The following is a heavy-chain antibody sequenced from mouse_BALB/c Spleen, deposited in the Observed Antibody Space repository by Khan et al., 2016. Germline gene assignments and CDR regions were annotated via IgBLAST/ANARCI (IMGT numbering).Heavy chain of an antibody. CDR3: ASKVYYFDY. CDR1: GFTFSSYA. Sequence: EVELVESGGGLVKPGGSLKLSCVASGFTFSSYAMSWVRQTPEKRLEWVASISNGGSTFYPDILKGRFTISRDNARNILYLQMSSLRSEDTAMYYCASKVYYFDYWGQGTTLTVSS. CDR2: ISNGGST. V-gene: IGHV5-6-5*01. J-gene: IGHJ2*01.